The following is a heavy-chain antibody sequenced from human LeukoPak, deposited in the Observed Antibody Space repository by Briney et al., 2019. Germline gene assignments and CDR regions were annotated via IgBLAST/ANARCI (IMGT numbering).Heavy chain of an antibody. V-gene: IGHV4-31*03. CDR2: IYYSGST. CDR1: GGSISSGGYY. Sequence: SQTLSLTCTVSGGSISSGGYYWSWIRQHPGKGLKWIGYIYYSGSTYYNPSLKSRVTISVDTSKNQFSLKLSSVTAADTAVYYCASHLWFEKYFDYWGRGTLVTVSS. J-gene: IGHJ4*02. CDR3: ASHLWFEKYFDY. D-gene: IGHD3-10*01.